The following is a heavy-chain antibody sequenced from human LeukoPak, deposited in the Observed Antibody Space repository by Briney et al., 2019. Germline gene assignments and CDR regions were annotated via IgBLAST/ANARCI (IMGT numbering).Heavy chain of an antibody. CDR1: GFTFSSYR. J-gene: IGHJ6*02. Sequence: GGSLRLSCAASGFTFSSYRMNWVRQALGKGLEWVSYISSSSSTIYYADSVKGRFTISRDNAKNSLYLQMNSLRAEDTAVYYCAGDRSTGPLRYFDWLSSDSYYYYGMDVWGQGTTVTVSS. D-gene: IGHD3-9*01. CDR3: AGDRSTGPLRYFDWLSSDSYYYYGMDV. V-gene: IGHV3-48*01. CDR2: ISSSSSTI.